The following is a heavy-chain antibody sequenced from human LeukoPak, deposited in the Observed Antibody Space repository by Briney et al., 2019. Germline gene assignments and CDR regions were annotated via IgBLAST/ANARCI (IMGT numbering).Heavy chain of an antibody. Sequence: GGSLRLSCAASGFTFSSYSMNWVRQAPGKGLEWVSSISSSSSYIYYADSVKGRFTISRDNAKNSLYLQMNSLRAEDTAVYYCARAPFGLVVASSEYWGQGTLVTVSS. D-gene: IGHD3-3*01. CDR3: ARAPFGLVVASSEY. J-gene: IGHJ4*02. CDR1: GFTFSSYS. V-gene: IGHV3-21*01. CDR2: ISSSSSYI.